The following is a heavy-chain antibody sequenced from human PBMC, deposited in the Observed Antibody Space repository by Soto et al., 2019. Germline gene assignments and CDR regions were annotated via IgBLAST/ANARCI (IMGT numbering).Heavy chain of an antibody. CDR2: ISAYNDHT. V-gene: IGHV1-18*01. CDR1: GYIMTTYG. Sequence: QVQLEQCGTEVKKPGASVKVSCKASGYIMTTYGVSWVRQAPGQGLEWVGWISAYNDHTNYAQKFQGRVTMTTDTSTSTAYMELRSLRSDDTAVYYCARRTYFDYWGQGTLVTVSS. J-gene: IGHJ4*02. CDR3: ARRTYFDY.